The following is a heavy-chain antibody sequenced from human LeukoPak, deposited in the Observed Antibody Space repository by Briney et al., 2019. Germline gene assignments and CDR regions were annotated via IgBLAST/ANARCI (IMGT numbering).Heavy chain of an antibody. CDR1: GFTFSNAW. CDR3: TTGPFDYYGSASYLANGTDV. D-gene: IGHD3-10*01. CDR2: IKSKTDGGTT. J-gene: IGHJ6*02. V-gene: IGHV3-15*01. Sequence: GGSLRLSCAASGFTFSNAWMSWVRQAPGKGLEWVGRIKSKTDGGTTDYTAPVKGRFTISRDDSKNTLYLRMNSLKTEDTAVYYCTTGPFDYYGSASYLANGTDVWGQGTTVTVSS.